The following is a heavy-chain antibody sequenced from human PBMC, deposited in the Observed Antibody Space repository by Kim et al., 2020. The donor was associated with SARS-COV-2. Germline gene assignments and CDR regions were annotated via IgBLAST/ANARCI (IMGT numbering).Heavy chain of an antibody. CDR1: GFRFSTSY. V-gene: IGHV3-7*01. CDR3: ARDFLNKAFDY. J-gene: IGHJ4*02. Sequence: GGSLRLSCAASGFRFSTSYMAWVRQAPGKGPEWVAEMKGDGSEVAYADPVKGRFSISRDNAKTSLYLQMDGLRVEDTAIYYCARDFLNKAFDYWGQGTLV. CDR2: MKGDGSEV.